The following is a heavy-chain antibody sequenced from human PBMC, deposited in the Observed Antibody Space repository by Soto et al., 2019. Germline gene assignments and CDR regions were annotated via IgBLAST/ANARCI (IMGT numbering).Heavy chain of an antibody. V-gene: IGHV3-9*01. CDR1: GFTFDDYA. CDR2: ISWNSGSI. J-gene: IGHJ4*02. Sequence: PGGSLRLSCAASGFTFDDYAMHWVRQAPGKGLEWVSGISWNSGSIGYADSVKGRFTISRDNAKNSLYLQMNSLRAEDTALYYCAKYPSDYYDSSGYYFDYWGQGTLVTVSS. CDR3: AKYPSDYYDSSGYYFDY. D-gene: IGHD3-22*01.